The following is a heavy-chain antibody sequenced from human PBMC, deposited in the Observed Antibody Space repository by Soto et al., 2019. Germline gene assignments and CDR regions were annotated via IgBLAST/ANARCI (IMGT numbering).Heavy chain of an antibody. V-gene: IGHV6-1*01. CDR2: TYYRSKWYN. CDR3: AREAFGDYVPEAFDI. CDR1: GDSVSSNSAA. J-gene: IGHJ3*02. Sequence: SQPLSITCAISGDSVSSNSAAWHWIRQSPSRGLEWLGRTYYRSKWYNDYAVSVKSRITINPDTSKNQFSLQLNSVTPEDTAVYYCAREAFGDYVPEAFDIWGQGTMVTVSS. D-gene: IGHD4-17*01.